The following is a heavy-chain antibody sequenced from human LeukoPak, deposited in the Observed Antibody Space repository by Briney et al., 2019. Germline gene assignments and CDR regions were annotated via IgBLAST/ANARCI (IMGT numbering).Heavy chain of an antibody. V-gene: IGHV3-23*01. Sequence: QPGGSLRLSCAASGFTFSSYGMSWVRQAPGKGLEWVSAISGSGGSTYYADSVRGRFTISRDNSKNTLYLQMNSLRAEDTAVYYWAKRSNYYGSGESNYWGQGTLVTVSS. CDR1: GFTFSSYG. CDR2: ISGSGGST. J-gene: IGHJ4*02. D-gene: IGHD3-10*01. CDR3: AKRSNYYGSGESNY.